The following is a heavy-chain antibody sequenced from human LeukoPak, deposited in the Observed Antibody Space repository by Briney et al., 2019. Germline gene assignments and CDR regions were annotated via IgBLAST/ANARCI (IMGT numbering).Heavy chain of an antibody. CDR1: GGSISSGGYY. CDR2: IYYSGST. J-gene: IGHJ6*02. D-gene: IGHD6-19*01. Sequence: SETLSLTCTVSGGSISSGGYYWSWIRQHPGKGLEWIGYIYYSGSTYYNPSLKSRVTISVDTSKNQFSLKLSSVTAADTAVYYCARQRSSSGWYYYYGMDVWGQGTTVTVSS. CDR3: ARQRSSSGWYYYYGMDV. V-gene: IGHV4-31*03.